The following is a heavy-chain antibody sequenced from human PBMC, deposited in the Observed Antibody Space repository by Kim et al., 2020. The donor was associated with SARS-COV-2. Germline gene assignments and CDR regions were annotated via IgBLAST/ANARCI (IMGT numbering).Heavy chain of an antibody. CDR3: ARQRLLLWKYNWFDP. V-gene: IGHV4-39*01. CDR2: FYYSGST. CDR1: GGSISSSSYY. D-gene: IGHD3-10*01. Sequence: SETLSLTCTVSGGSISSSSYYWGWIRQPPGKGLEWIGSFYYSGSTYYNPCLKSRVTISVDTSKNQYSLKLSSVTAADTAVYYCARQRLLLWKYNWFDPWRQGSLVTVSS. J-gene: IGHJ5*02.